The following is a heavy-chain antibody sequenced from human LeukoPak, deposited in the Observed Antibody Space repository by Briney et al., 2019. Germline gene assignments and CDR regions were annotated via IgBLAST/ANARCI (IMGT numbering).Heavy chain of an antibody. V-gene: IGHV3-23*01. CDR2: ISGSGGST. CDR1: GFTFSSYA. J-gene: IGHJ4*02. D-gene: IGHD3-9*01. Sequence: GGSLRLSCAASGFTFSSYAMSWVRQAPGKGLEWVSAISGSGGSTYYADSVKGRFTISRDNSKNTLYLQMNSLRAEDTAVYYCAKDRSRSYYDILTGAALDYWGQGTLVTVSS. CDR3: AKDRSRSYYDILTGAALDY.